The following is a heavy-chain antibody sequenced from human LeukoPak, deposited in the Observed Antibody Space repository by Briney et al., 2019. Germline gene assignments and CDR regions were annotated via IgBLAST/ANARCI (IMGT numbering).Heavy chain of an antibody. CDR2: IYPGDSDT. CDR1: GYSFTSYR. D-gene: IGHD3-22*01. Sequence: GESLKISCKGSGYSFTSYRIGWVRQMPGKGLEWMGIIYPGDSDTRYSPSFQGQVTISADKSISTAYLQWSSLKASDTAMYYCARLDTYYYDSSGYYSFDPWGQGTLVTVSS. CDR3: ARLDTYYYDSSGYYSFDP. J-gene: IGHJ5*02. V-gene: IGHV5-51*01.